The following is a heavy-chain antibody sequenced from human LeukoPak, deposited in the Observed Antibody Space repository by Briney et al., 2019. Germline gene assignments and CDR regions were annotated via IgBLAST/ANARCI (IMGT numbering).Heavy chain of an antibody. D-gene: IGHD2-2*02. V-gene: IGHV4-61*02. J-gene: IGHJ4*02. CDR3: AREDQPLLYPMN. Sequence: PSETLSLTCTVSGGSISSGSYYWSWIRQPAGKGLEWIGRIYTSGSTNYNPSLKSRVTISVDTSKNQFSLKLSSVTAADTAVYYRAREDQPLLYPMNWGQGTLVTVSS. CDR2: IYTSGST. CDR1: GGSISSGSYY.